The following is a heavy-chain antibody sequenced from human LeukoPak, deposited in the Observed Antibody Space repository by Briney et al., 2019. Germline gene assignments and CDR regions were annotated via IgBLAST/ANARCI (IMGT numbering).Heavy chain of an antibody. Sequence: ASVKVSCKASGYTFTSYAMHWVRQAPGQRLEWMGWINAGNGNTKYSQKFQGRVTITRDTSASTAYMELSSLRSEDTAVYYCAAAYSSGWYKDYWGQGTLVTVSS. CDR2: INAGNGNT. J-gene: IGHJ4*02. V-gene: IGHV1-3*01. D-gene: IGHD6-19*01. CDR1: GYTFTSYA. CDR3: AAAYSSGWYKDY.